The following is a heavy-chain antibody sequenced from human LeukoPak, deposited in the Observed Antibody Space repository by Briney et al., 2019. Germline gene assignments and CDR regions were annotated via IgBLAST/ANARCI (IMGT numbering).Heavy chain of an antibody. J-gene: IGHJ4*02. Sequence: GESLKISCKGSGYSFTSYWIGWVRQMPGKGLEWMGIIYPGDSDTRYSPSFQGQVTISADKSISTAYLQWSSLKASDTAMYYCARSRVPCQYSSCRGYFDYWGQGTLVTVSS. CDR1: GYSFTSYW. V-gene: IGHV5-51*01. CDR3: ARSRVPCQYSSCRGYFDY. CDR2: IYPGDSDT. D-gene: IGHD6-6*01.